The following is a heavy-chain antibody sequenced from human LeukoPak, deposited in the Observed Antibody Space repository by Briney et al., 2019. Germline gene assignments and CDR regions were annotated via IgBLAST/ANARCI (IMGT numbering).Heavy chain of an antibody. CDR1: GFTFFSYA. V-gene: IGHV3-23*01. CDR3: AKHTSRNYYDSSGYYSY. CDR2: IFGIGGST. D-gene: IGHD3-22*01. J-gene: IGHJ4*02. Sequence: GGALRLSCAAPGFTFFSYAMSRVRPAPGEGVEWGSAIFGIGGSTYYADSVKGRFTISRDNSKNTLYLQMNSLRAEDTAVYYCAKHTSRNYYDSSGYYSYWGQGTLVTVSS.